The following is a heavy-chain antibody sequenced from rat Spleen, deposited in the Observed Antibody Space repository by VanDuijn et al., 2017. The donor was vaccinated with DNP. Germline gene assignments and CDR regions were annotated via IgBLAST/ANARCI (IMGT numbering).Heavy chain of an antibody. CDR1: GFTFSNYW. V-gene: IGHV5-29*01. CDR3: ATHKGASSSYALDA. CDR2: ISYDGGRT. Sequence: EVQLVESGGGLVQPGRSLKLSCVASGFTFSNYWMYWIRQTPTKGLEWVAAISYDGGRTYYRDSVKGRFTISRDNAKSTLYLQMDSLRSEDTATYYCATHKGASSSYALDAWGQGTSVTVSS. J-gene: IGHJ4*01. D-gene: IGHD1-11*01.